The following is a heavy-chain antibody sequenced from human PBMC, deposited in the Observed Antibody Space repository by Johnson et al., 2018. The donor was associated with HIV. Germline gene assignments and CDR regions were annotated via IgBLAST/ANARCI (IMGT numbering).Heavy chain of an antibody. D-gene: IGHD1-1*01. J-gene: IGHJ3*02. CDR3: ATSTASDAFDI. CDR1: GFTFSSYG. Sequence: QVQLVESGGGVVQPGRSLRLSCAASGFTFSSYGMHWVRQAPGKGLEWVAFIWYDGSNKYYADSVKVRFTISRDNSKNTLYLQMNSLRAEDTAVYYCATSTASDAFDIWGQGTVVTVSS. V-gene: IGHV3-33*01. CDR2: IWYDGSNK.